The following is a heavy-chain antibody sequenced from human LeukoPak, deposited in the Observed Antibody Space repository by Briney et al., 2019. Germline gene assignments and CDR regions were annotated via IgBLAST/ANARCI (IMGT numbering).Heavy chain of an antibody. CDR1: GYSISSGYY. V-gene: IGHV4-61*01. Sequence: KPSETLSLTCAVSGYSISSGYYWGWIRQPPGKGLEWIGYIYYSGSTNYNPSLKSRVTISVDTSKNQFSLKLSSVTAADTAVYYCARAKTYYDILAPYYYYYMDVWGKGTTVTVSS. CDR3: ARAKTYYDILAPYYYYYMDV. D-gene: IGHD3-9*01. J-gene: IGHJ6*03. CDR2: IYYSGST.